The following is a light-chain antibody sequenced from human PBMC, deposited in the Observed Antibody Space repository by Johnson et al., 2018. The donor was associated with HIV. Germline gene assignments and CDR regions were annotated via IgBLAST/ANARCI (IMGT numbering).Light chain of an antibody. CDR2: ENN. Sequence: QSVLTQPPSLSAAPRQKVTISCSGSSSNIGNNYVSWYQQLPGTAPKLLIYENNKRPSGIPDRFSGSKSGTSATLGITGLQTGDEADYYCGTWDSSLSVVFGTGTKVTVL. J-gene: IGLJ1*01. V-gene: IGLV1-51*02. CDR1: SSNIGNNY. CDR3: GTWDSSLSVV.